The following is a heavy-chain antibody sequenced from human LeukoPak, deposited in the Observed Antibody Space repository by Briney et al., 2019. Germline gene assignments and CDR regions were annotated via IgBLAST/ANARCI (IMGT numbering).Heavy chain of an antibody. J-gene: IGHJ6*02. D-gene: IGHD2-15*01. Sequence: SETLSLTCAVYGGSFSGYYWSWIRQPPGKGLEWIGEINHSGSTNYNPSLKSRVTISVDTSKNQFSLKLSSMTAADTAVYYCARVDSGGSYSYYYYGMDVWGQGTTVTVSS. CDR2: INHSGST. CDR3: ARVDSGGSYSYYYYGMDV. CDR1: GGSFSGYY. V-gene: IGHV4-34*01.